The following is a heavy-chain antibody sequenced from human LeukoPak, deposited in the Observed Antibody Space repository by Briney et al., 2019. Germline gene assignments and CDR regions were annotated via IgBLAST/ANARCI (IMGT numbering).Heavy chain of an antibody. CDR2: INPNSGGT. D-gene: IGHD5-18*01. CDR3: APFRGYNQGFDY. V-gene: IGHV1-2*02. CDR1: GYTFTDYY. Sequence: ASVKVSCKASGYTFTDYYMHWVRQAPGEGLEWMGWINPNSGGTNYAPKFQGRVTVTMDTSISTAHMELSRLRSDDTAVYYCAPFRGYNQGFDYWGQGTLVTVSS. J-gene: IGHJ4*02.